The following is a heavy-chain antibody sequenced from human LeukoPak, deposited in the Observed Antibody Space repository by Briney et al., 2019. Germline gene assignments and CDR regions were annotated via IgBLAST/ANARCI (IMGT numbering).Heavy chain of an antibody. CDR2: IYSGGST. CDR3: ARDGSRIAVAPRSWRDGDYYGMDV. V-gene: IGHV3-66*01. CDR1: GFTVSSNY. D-gene: IGHD6-19*01. Sequence: GGSLRLSCAASGFTVSSNYMSWVRQAPGKGLEWVSVIYSGGSTYYADSVKGRFTISRDNSKNTLYLQMNSLRAADTAVYYCARDGSRIAVAPRSWRDGDYYGMDVWGQGTTVTVSS. J-gene: IGHJ6*02.